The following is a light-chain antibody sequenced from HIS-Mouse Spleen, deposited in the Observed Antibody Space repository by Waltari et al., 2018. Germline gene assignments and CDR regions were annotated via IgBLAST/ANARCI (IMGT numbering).Light chain of an antibody. CDR1: SSDVRGSHY. CDR3: CSYAGSYTWV. J-gene: IGLJ3*02. Sequence: QSALTPPRSVSASPGLSSTVPCTGTSSDVRGSHYVSWYQHHPGKAPKLMIYDVSKRPSGVPDRFSGSKSGNTASLTISGLQAEDEADYYCCSYAGSYTWVFGGGTKLTVL. CDR2: DVS. V-gene: IGLV2-11*01.